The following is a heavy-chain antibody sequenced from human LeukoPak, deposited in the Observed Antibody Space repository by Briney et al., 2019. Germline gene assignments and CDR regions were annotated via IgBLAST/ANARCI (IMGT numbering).Heavy chain of an antibody. CDR2: IYSGGST. J-gene: IGHJ4*02. Sequence: PGGSLRLSYAASGFTVSSNYMSWVRQAPGKGLEWVSVIYSGGSTYYADSVKGRFTISRDNSKNTLYLQMNSLRAEDTAVYYCARGIGDCYFDYWGQGTLVTVSS. CDR3: ARGIGDCYFDY. V-gene: IGHV3-53*01. D-gene: IGHD2-21*02. CDR1: GFTVSSNY.